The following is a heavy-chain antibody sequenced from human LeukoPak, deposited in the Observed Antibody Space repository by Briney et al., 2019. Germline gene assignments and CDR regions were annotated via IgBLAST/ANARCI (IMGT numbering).Heavy chain of an antibody. CDR3: ARHPDIVVVPAAIWFDP. V-gene: IGHV1-2*02. Sequence: ASVKVSCKASGYTFTGYYMHWVRQAPGQGLEWMGWINPNSGGTNYAQKFQGRVTMTRDTSISTAYMELSRLGSDDTAVYYCARHPDIVVVPAAIWFDPWGQGTLVTVSS. CDR2: INPNSGGT. J-gene: IGHJ5*02. D-gene: IGHD2-2*02. CDR1: GYTFTGYY.